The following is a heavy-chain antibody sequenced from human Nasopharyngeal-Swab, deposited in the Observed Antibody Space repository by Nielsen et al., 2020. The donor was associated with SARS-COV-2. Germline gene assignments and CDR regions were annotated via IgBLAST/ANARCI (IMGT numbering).Heavy chain of an antibody. D-gene: IGHD6-19*01. V-gene: IGHV3-9*01. Sequence: LSLTCAASGFTFDDYAMHWVRQAPGKGLEWVSGISWNSGSIGYADSVKGRFTISRDNAKNSLYLQMNSLRAEDTALYYCAKPIAVAGTGDYWGQGTLVTVSS. CDR3: AKPIAVAGTGDY. J-gene: IGHJ4*02. CDR2: ISWNSGSI. CDR1: GFTFDDYA.